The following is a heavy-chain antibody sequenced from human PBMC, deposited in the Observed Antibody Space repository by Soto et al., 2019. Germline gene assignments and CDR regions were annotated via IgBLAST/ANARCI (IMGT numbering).Heavy chain of an antibody. CDR2: INHSGST. J-gene: IGHJ4*01. CDR1: GGSFSGYY. Sequence: ETLSLTCAVYGGSFSGYYWSWIRQPPGKGLEWIGEINHSGSTNYNPSLKSRVTISVDTSKNQFSLKLSSVTAADTAVYYCARESVVLMVYALYYFDYWGHGTLVTVSS. CDR3: ARESVVLMVYALYYFDY. V-gene: IGHV4-34*01. D-gene: IGHD2-8*01.